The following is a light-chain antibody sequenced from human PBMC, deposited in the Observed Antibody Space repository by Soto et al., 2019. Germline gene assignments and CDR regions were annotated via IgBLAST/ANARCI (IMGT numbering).Light chain of an antibody. J-gene: IGLJ3*02. V-gene: IGLV1-40*01. CDR2: GNN. Sequence: QSVLTQPPSVSGAPGQRVTISCTGSSSNIGAGYAVHWYQQLPGTAPKLLIYGNNNRPSGVPDRFSGSKSGTSASLAITGLQAEDEADYYCQSYDSSLDGWVFGGGTKLTVL. CDR3: QSYDSSLDGWV. CDR1: SSNIGAGYA.